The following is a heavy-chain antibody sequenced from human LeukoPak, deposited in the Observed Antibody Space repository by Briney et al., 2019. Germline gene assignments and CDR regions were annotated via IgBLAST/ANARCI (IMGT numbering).Heavy chain of an antibody. V-gene: IGHV3-23*01. Sequence: PGGSLRLSCVGSVFTLSSYAMSWVRPAPGKGLEWGSAISGSGGSTYSADSVKGGFTISREKYQKTLYLPMNRLRAHDTAVYYCATGPNYDFWSGYHSAFDIWGQGTMFTVSS. CDR2: ISGSGGST. J-gene: IGHJ3*02. CDR1: VFTLSSYA. D-gene: IGHD3-3*01. CDR3: ATGPNYDFWSGYHSAFDI.